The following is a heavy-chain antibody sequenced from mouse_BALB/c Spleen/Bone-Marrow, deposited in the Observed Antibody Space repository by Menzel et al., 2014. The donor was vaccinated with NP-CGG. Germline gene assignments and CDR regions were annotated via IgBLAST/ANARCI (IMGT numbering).Heavy chain of an antibody. Sequence: EVKLMESGAELVKPGASVKLSCTASGFNIKDTYMHWVKQRPDQGLEWIGRIDPANGNTKYNPKFQGKATITSDTSSNTAYLQLSSLTSGDTAVYYCVGWEDYWDQGTTLTVSS. V-gene: IGHV14-3*02. CDR3: VGWEDY. J-gene: IGHJ2*01. D-gene: IGHD4-1*01. CDR1: GFNIKDTY. CDR2: IDPANGNT.